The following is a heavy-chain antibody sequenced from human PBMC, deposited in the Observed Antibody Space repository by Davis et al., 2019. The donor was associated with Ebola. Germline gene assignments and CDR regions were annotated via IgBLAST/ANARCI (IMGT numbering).Heavy chain of an antibody. Sequence: PGGSLRLSCTVSGGSIKTHYWSWIRQPAGQGLEWIGRIYSSGSTKYNPSLKSRLTMSVGTTKNEFSLKLRSVTAADTAVYYCAKWSMDAFDIWGQGTMVTVSS. CDR3: AKWSMDAFDI. CDR1: GGSIKTHY. CDR2: IYSSGST. J-gene: IGHJ3*02. D-gene: IGHD2-8*01. V-gene: IGHV4-4*07.